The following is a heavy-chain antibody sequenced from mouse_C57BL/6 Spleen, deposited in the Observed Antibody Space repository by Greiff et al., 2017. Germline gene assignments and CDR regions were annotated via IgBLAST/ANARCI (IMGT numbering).Heavy chain of an antibody. J-gene: IGHJ3*01. Sequence: VQLQQSGPELVKPGASVKIPCKASGYTFTDYNMDWVKQSHGKSLEWIGDINPNNGGTIYNQKFKGKATLTVDKSSSTAYMELRSLTSEDTAVYYCARSISSFAYWGQGTLVTVSA. CDR2: INPNNGGT. V-gene: IGHV1-18*01. CDR3: ARSISSFAY. CDR1: GYTFTDYN.